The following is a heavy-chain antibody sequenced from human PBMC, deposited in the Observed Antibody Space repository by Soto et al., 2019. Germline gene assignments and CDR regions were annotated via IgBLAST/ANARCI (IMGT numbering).Heavy chain of an antibody. V-gene: IGHV4-31*03. CDR2: IYYSGST. Sequence: SETLSLTCTFSGGSISSGGYYWSWIRQHPGKGLEWIGYIYYSGSTYYNPSLKSRVTISVDTSKNQFSLKLSSVTAADTAVYYCASRSAIYYYYGMDVWGQGTTVTVSS. D-gene: IGHD2-2*02. J-gene: IGHJ6*02. CDR3: ASRSAIYYYYGMDV. CDR1: GGSISSGGYY.